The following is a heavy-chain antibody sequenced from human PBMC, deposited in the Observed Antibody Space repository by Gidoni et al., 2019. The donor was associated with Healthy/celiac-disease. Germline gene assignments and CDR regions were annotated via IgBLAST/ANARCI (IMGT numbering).Heavy chain of an antibody. Sequence: QVQLVESGGGLVKPGGSLRLSCAASGFTFSDYYMCLIRQAPGTGLGWVSYISSIGSTIYYAASVTGLFTISRDNAKNSLYLQMNSLRAEDTAVYYCSRDYGLFGGDKRGVFDYWGQGTLVTVSS. CDR1: GFTFSDYY. CDR3: SRDYGLFGGDKRGVFDY. D-gene: IGHD3-10*01. J-gene: IGHJ4*02. V-gene: IGHV3-11*01. CDR2: ISSIGSTI.